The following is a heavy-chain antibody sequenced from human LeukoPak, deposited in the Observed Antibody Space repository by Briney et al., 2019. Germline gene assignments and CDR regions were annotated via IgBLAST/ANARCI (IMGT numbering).Heavy chain of an antibody. J-gene: IGHJ5*02. V-gene: IGHV1-69*04. D-gene: IGHD5-24*01. CDR1: GGTLSSYA. CDR3: ARDVVEMATIPST. Sequence: GSSVKVSCKASGGTLSSYAISWVRQAPGQGLEWMGRIIPILGIANYAQKFQGRVTITADKSTSTAYMELSSLRSEDTAVYYCARDVVEMATIPSTWGQGTLVTVSS. CDR2: IIPILGIA.